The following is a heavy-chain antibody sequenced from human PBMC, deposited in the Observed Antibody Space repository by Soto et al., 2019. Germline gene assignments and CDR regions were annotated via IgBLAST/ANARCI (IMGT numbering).Heavy chain of an antibody. Sequence: PGGSLSLSCAASGFPFSDYSMHWVRQAPGKGLEWVAVVSHDGRNTHYADSVKGRFTISRDSSKNTVSLEMTSLRAEDTAVYYCAKGGRQWLVTSDFNYWGQGALVTVSS. CDR1: GFPFSDYS. CDR3: AKGGRQWLVTSDFNY. V-gene: IGHV3-30*18. D-gene: IGHD6-19*01. J-gene: IGHJ4*02. CDR2: VSHDGRNT.